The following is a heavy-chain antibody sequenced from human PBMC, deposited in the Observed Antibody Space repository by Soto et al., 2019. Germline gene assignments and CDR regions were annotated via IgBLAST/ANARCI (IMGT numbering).Heavy chain of an antibody. CDR3: ARGLAARPGGWFDP. J-gene: IGHJ5*02. D-gene: IGHD6-6*01. Sequence: EVQLVESGGGLVKPGGSLRLSCAASGFPFSSYSMNWVRQAPGKGLEWVSSISSSSSYIYYADSVKGRFTISRDNAKNALYLQMNSLRAEDTAVYDCARGLAARPGGWFDPWVQGTLVTVSS. CDR2: ISSSSSYI. V-gene: IGHV3-21*01. CDR1: GFPFSSYS.